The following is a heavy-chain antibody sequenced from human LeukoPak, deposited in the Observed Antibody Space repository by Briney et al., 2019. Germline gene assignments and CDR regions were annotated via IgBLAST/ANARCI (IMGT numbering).Heavy chain of an antibody. V-gene: IGHV3-48*01. D-gene: IGHD1-26*01. CDR2: ISSSSSTI. CDR1: GFTFSSYS. Sequence: GGSLRLSCAASGFTFSSYSMNWVRQAPGKGLEWVSYISSSSSTIYYADSVKGRFTISRDNAKNSLYLQMNSLRAEDTAVYYCASYLGTRDVWGKGTTVTVSS. CDR3: ASYLGTRDV. J-gene: IGHJ6*04.